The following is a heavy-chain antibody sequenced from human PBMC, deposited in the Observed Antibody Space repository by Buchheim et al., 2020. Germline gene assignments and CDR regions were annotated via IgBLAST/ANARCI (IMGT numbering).Heavy chain of an antibody. CDR2: ISSSGSTI. D-gene: IGHD2-2*01. J-gene: IGHJ5*02. CDR1: GFTFSSYE. V-gene: IGHV3-48*03. Sequence: EVQLVESGGGLVQPGGSLRLSCAASGFTFSSYEMNWVRQAPGKGLEWVSYISSSGSTIYYADSVKGRFTISRDNAKNSLYLQMNSLKAEDTAVYYCARDSQYCSSTSCYNWFDPWGQGTL. CDR3: ARDSQYCSSTSCYNWFDP.